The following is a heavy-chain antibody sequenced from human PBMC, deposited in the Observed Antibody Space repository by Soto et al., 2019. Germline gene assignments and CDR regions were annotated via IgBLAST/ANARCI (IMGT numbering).Heavy chain of an antibody. J-gene: IGHJ5*02. Sequence: SETLFLTCTVSGGSISSSYWSWIRQPPGKGLEWLAYIYDDGSANYNPSLKSRATISLDMSKNQFSLKLTSVTAADTAVYYCARDKYCSGGSCRKNWFDPWGQGTLVTVSS. V-gene: IGHV4-59*01. D-gene: IGHD2-15*01. CDR3: ARDKYCSGGSCRKNWFDP. CDR1: GGSISSSY. CDR2: IYDDGSA.